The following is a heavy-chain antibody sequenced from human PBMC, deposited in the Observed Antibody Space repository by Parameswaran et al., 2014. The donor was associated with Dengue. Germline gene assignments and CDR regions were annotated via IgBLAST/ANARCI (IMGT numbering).Heavy chain of an antibody. V-gene: IGHV4-31*02. CDR2: IYYSGST. CDR3: ARGGGYSGYDSGDYFDY. D-gene: IGHD5-12*01. J-gene: IGHJ4*02. Sequence: RWIRQPPGKGLEWIGYIYYSGSTYYNPSLKSRVTISVDTSKNQFSLKLSSVTAADTAVYYCARGGGYSGYDSGDYFDYWGQGTLVTVSS.